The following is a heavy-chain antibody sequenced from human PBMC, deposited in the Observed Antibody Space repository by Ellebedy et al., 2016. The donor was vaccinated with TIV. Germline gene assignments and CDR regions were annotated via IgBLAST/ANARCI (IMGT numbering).Heavy chain of an antibody. CDR3: ARDLDDSSGYYYPMIDY. J-gene: IGHJ4*02. CDR1: GFTFSSYS. CDR2: ISSSGSYI. Sequence: GESLKISCAASGFTFSSYSMNLVRQAPGKGLEWVASISSSGSYIYYADSVKGRFTISRDNAKNSLYLQMNSLRAEDTAVYYCARDLDDSSGYYYPMIDYWGQGTLVTVSS. D-gene: IGHD3-22*01. V-gene: IGHV3-21*01.